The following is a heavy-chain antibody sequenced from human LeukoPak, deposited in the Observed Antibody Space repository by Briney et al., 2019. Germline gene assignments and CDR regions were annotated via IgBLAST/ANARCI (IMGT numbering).Heavy chain of an antibody. CDR1: GGSISSGGYY. V-gene: IGHV4-31*03. J-gene: IGHJ4*02. CDR2: IYYSGST. Sequence: SETLSLTCTVSGGSISSGGYYWSWIRQHPGKGLEWIGYIYYSGSTYYNPSLKSRVTISVNTSKNQFSLKLSSVTAADTAVYYCARADGSGSYYLRYFDYWGQGTLVTVSS. D-gene: IGHD3-10*01. CDR3: ARADGSGSYYLRYFDY.